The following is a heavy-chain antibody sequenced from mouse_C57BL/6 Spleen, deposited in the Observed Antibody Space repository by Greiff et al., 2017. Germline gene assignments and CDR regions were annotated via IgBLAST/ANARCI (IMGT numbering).Heavy chain of an antibody. D-gene: IGHD2-4*01. V-gene: IGHV5-4*01. CDR3: ARDPVYYDPYAMDY. CDR2: ISDGGSYT. Sequence: VQLQQSGGGLVKPGGSLKLSCAASGFTFSSYAMSWVRQTPEKRLEWVATISDGGSYTYYPDNVKGRFTISRDNAKNNLYLQMSHLKSEDTAMYYCARDPVYYDPYAMDYWGQGTSVTVSS. CDR1: GFTFSSYA. J-gene: IGHJ4*01.